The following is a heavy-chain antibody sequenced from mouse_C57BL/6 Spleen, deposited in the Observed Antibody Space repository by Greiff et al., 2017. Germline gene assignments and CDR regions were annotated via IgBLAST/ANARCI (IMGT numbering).Heavy chain of an antibody. CDR1: GYTFTDYE. V-gene: IGHV1-15*01. Sequence: VQLQQSGAELVRPGASVTLSCKASGYTFTDYEMHWVKQTPVHGLEWIGAIDPETGGTAYNQKFKGKAILTADKSSSTAYMELRSLTSEDSAVYYCGWIRDYAMDYWGQGTSVTVSS. J-gene: IGHJ4*01. CDR2: IDPETGGT. D-gene: IGHD2-3*01. CDR3: GWIRDYAMDY.